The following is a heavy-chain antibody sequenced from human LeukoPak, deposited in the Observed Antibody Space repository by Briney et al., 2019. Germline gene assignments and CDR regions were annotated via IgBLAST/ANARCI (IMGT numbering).Heavy chain of an antibody. CDR3: ARESGMDV. V-gene: IGHV3-23*01. CDR1: GFTFSNYA. CDR2: ISGSGGVT. Sequence: GGSLRLSCAASGFTFSNYAMSWVRQAPGKGLEWVSAISGSGGVTQYADSARGRFTISRDNSKNTLFLQMNSLRAEDTAVYYCARESGMDVWGQGTTVTVSS. J-gene: IGHJ6*02.